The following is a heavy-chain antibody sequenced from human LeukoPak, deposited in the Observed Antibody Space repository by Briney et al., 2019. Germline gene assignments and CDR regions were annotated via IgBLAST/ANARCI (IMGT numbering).Heavy chain of an antibody. Sequence: ASPKVSCKASGYTFTDYYMHWVRQAPGQGLEWMGWINPNSGGTNYAQKFQGRVTMTRDTSISTAYMELSRLRSDDTAVYYCAILTSGRDGYNWTDAFDIWGQGTMVTVSS. CDR3: AILTSGRDGYNWTDAFDI. CDR1: GYTFTDYY. J-gene: IGHJ3*02. V-gene: IGHV1-2*02. CDR2: INPNSGGT. D-gene: IGHD5-24*01.